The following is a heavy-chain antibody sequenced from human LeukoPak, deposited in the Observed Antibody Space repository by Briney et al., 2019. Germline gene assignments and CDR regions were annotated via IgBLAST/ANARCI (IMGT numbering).Heavy chain of an antibody. CDR2: INSDGSST. CDR3: ARDRDSGSPEGDWFDP. CDR1: GFTFSSHW. Sequence: GESLRLSRAASGFTFSSHWMHWVRQAPGKGLVWVSRINSDGSSTSYADSVKGRFTISRGNAKNTLYLQMNSLRAEDTAVYYCARDRDSGSPEGDWFDPWGQGTLVTVSS. V-gene: IGHV3-74*01. D-gene: IGHD1-26*01. J-gene: IGHJ5*02.